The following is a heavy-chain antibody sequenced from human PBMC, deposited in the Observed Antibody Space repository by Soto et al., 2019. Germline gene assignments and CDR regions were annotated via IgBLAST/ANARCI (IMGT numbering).Heavy chain of an antibody. CDR2: IYPGDSDT. Sequence: EVQLVQSGAEVKKPGESLKISCKGSGYSFTSYWIGWVRQMPGKGLEWMGIIYPGDSDTRYSPSFQGQVTISADKSISTAYLQWSSLKASDTAMYYCARSNVDTAMVPYYYYGMDVWGQGTTVTVSS. D-gene: IGHD5-18*01. CDR1: GYSFTSYW. J-gene: IGHJ6*02. V-gene: IGHV5-51*01. CDR3: ARSNVDTAMVPYYYYGMDV.